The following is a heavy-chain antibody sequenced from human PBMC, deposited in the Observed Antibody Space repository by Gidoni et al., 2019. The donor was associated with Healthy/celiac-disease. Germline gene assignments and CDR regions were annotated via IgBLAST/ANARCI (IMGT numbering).Heavy chain of an antibody. CDR3: ARDAQDIVVVPAALTYYYYYYMDV. J-gene: IGHJ6*03. CDR1: GFTFSSYG. CDR2: IWYDGSNK. D-gene: IGHD2-2*01. Sequence: QVQLVESGGGVVQPGRSLRLSCAASGFTFSSYGMHWVRQAPGTGLEWVAVIWYDGSNKYYADSVKGRFTISRDNSKNTLYLQMNSLRAEDTAVYYCARDAQDIVVVPAALTYYYYYYMDVWGKGTTVTVSS. V-gene: IGHV3-33*01.